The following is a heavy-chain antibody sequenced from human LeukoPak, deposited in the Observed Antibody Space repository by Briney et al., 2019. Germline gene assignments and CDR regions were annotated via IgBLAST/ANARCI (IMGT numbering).Heavy chain of an antibody. Sequence: SVKVSCKASGGTFSSYAISWVRQAPGQGLEWMGGIIPIFGTANYAQKFQGRVTITTDESTSTAYMELSSLRSEDTAVYYCATGSEGSPKRAFDIWGRGTMVTVSS. D-gene: IGHD1-14*01. CDR3: ATGSEGSPKRAFDI. CDR2: IIPIFGTA. J-gene: IGHJ3*02. CDR1: GGTFSSYA. V-gene: IGHV1-69*05.